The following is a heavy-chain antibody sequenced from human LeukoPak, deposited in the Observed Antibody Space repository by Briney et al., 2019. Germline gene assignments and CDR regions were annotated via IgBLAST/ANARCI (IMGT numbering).Heavy chain of an antibody. J-gene: IGHJ6*02. D-gene: IGHD6-6*01. V-gene: IGHV1-18*01. CDR2: ISAYNGNT. CDR3: ARDWASSSPMEGLGYYYGMDV. Sequence: GASVKVSCKASGYTFTSYGISWVRQAPGQGLEWMGWISAYNGNTNYAQKLQGRVTMTTDTSTSTAYMELRSLRSDDTAVYYCARDWASSSPMEGLGYYYGMDVWGQGTTVTVSS. CDR1: GYTFTSYG.